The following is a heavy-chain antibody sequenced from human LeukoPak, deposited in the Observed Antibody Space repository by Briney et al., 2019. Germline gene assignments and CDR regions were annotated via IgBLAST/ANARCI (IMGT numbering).Heavy chain of an antibody. CDR2: IGGSSRSL. D-gene: IGHD3-10*01. V-gene: IGHV3-21*01. CDR3: AREDSEAFDI. Sequence: GGSLRLCCAASGFTFDDYAMHWVRQAPGKGLEWVSSIGGSSRSLYYAASVKGRFTISRDNAKNSLYLQMNSLRAEDTAVYYCAREDSEAFDIWGQGTMVTVSS. CDR1: GFTFDDYA. J-gene: IGHJ3*02.